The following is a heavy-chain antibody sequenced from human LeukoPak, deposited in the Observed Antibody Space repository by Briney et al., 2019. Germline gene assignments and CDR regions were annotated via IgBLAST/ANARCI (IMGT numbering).Heavy chain of an antibody. CDR1: GFTFSSYE. D-gene: IGHD3-16*01. J-gene: IGHJ5*02. CDR2: ISSSGSTI. Sequence: PTGGSLRLSCAASGFTFSSYEMNWVRQAPGKRLEWVSYISSSGSTIYYADSVKGRFTISRDNAKNSLYLQMNSLRAEDTAIYYCARSGGSWFDPWGQGTLVTVSS. V-gene: IGHV3-48*03. CDR3: ARSGGSWFDP.